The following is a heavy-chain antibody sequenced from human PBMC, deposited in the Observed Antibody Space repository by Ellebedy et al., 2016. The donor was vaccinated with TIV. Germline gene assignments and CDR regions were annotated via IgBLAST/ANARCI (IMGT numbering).Heavy chain of an antibody. Sequence: SETLSLTXTVSGGSISSGGYYWSWIRQHPGKGLEWIGYIYYSGSTYYNPSLKSRVTISVDTSKNQFSLKLSSVTAADTAVYYCARGGTGPTMVRGVIGYWGQGTLVTVSS. D-gene: IGHD3-10*01. J-gene: IGHJ4*02. CDR3: ARGGTGPTMVRGVIGY. V-gene: IGHV4-31*03. CDR2: IYYSGST. CDR1: GGSISSGGYY.